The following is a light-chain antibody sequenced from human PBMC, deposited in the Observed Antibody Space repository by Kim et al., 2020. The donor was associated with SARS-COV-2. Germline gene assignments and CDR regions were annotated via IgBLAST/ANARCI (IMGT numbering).Light chain of an antibody. CDR1: SSDVGGYNY. J-gene: IGLJ2*01. V-gene: IGLV2-14*01. CDR3: SSYSSSSTSNVV. CDR2: DVS. Sequence: QSALTQPASVSGSPGQSITISCTGTSSDVGGYNYVSWYQQHPGKAPKLMIYDVSKRPSGVSNRFSGSKSGNTASLTISGLQAEDEADYYCSSYSSSSTSNVVFVGGTQLTVL.